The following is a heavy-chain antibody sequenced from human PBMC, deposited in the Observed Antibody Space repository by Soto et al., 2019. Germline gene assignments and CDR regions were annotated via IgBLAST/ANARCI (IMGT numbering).Heavy chain of an antibody. Sequence: QLQLQESGSRLVKPSETLSLTCAVSGGSIDSGAFSLSWIRQPPGKGLEWIGYVTHSGTAYSIPSLNGRLTLSVDSSQTQFSLKLTSVTAADSAFYYCARHFCEGAGCSNEKFYFDYWGRGSVVTVSS. D-gene: IGHD1-1*01. J-gene: IGHJ4*02. CDR2: VTHSGTA. CDR3: ARHFCEGAGCSNEKFYFDY. V-gene: IGHV4-30-2*01. CDR1: GGSIDSGAFS.